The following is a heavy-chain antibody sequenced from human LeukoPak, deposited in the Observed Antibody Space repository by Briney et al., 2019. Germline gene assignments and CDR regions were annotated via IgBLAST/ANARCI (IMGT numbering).Heavy chain of an antibody. D-gene: IGHD2-15*01. CDR3: ARSNEGYCSGGSCYSGYYYYMDV. CDR2: IHYTGNT. V-gene: IGHV4-59*01. Sequence: PSETLSLTCTVSGGSISSYYWSWLRQPPGKGLEWIGYIHYTGNTNYNPSLKSRVTISIDTSQNQFSLKLSSVTAADTAVYYCARSNEGYCSGGSCYSGYYYYMDVWGKGTTVTLSS. J-gene: IGHJ6*03. CDR1: GGSISSYY.